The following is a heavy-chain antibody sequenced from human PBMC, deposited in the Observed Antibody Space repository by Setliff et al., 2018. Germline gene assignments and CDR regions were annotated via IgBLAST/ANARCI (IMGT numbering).Heavy chain of an antibody. CDR1: GGSISSYY. V-gene: IGHV4-59*01. CDR3: ARAPPNRYSGSYEYFYMDV. J-gene: IGHJ6*03. CDR2: IHYSGNT. Sequence: PSETLSLTCTVSGGSISSYYWSWIRQPPGKGLEWIGYIHYSGNTNYNPSLKSRVTISFNTSKNQVSLKLSSVTPADAAVYYCARAPPNRYSGSYEYFYMDVWGKGTTVTVSS. D-gene: IGHD1-26*01.